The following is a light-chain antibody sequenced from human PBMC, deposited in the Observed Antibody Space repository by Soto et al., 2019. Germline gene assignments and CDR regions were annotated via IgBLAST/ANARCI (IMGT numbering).Light chain of an antibody. CDR2: SNN. Sequence: QSVLTQPPSASGTPGQRVTISCYGSGSNIGRNSVNWYRQLPGTAPKLLIYSNNKRPSGLPDRFSGSSSGTSASLAISGLQSEDEADYYCETWDDSRSGYVFGTGTKLTVL. CDR3: ETWDDSRSGYV. J-gene: IGLJ1*01. V-gene: IGLV1-44*01. CDR1: GSNIGRNS.